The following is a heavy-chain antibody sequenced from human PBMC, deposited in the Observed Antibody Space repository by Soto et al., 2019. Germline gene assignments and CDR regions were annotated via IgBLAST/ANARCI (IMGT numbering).Heavy chain of an antibody. V-gene: IGHV4-59*01. J-gene: IGHJ6*02. CDR1: GGSISIYY. CDR2: IYYSGST. D-gene: IGHD3-10*01. CDR3: ARFLPGSGSFGMDV. Sequence: AETLSLTCTVSGGSISIYYWSWIRQPPGKGLEWIGYIYYSGSTNYNPSLKSRVTISVDTSKNQFSLKLSSVTAADTAVYYCARFLPGSGSFGMDVWGQGTPVTVSS.